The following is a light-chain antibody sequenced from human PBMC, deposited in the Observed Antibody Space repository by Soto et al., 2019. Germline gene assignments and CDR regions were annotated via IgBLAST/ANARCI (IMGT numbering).Light chain of an antibody. CDR1: MRDVGAYNL. Sequence: QSALTQPASVSGSAGQSITISCSGTMRDVGAYNLVSWYQQHPGTAPKLIIYEGSKRPSGLSNRFSGSRSGNTASLTISGLQAEDEAEYYCCSYTDSSTFVFGGGTKLTVL. J-gene: IGLJ2*01. V-gene: IGLV2-23*03. CDR2: EGS. CDR3: CSYTDSSTFV.